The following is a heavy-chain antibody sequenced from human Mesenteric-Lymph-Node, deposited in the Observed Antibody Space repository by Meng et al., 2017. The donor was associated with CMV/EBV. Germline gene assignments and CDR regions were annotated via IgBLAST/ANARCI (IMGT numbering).Heavy chain of an antibody. V-gene: IGHV1-8*01. D-gene: IGHD3-16*02. CDR1: GYTCTRYD. Sequence: SCKASGYTCTRYDINWVRQATGQGLEWMGWMNPNSGNTGYAQKFQGRVTKTRNTSISTAYMELSSLRSEDTAVYYCARSVGYPANYWGQGTLVTVSS. CDR2: MNPNSGNT. J-gene: IGHJ4*02. CDR3: ARSVGYPANY.